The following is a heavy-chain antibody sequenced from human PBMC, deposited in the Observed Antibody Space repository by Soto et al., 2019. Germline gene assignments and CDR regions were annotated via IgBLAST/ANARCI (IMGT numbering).Heavy chain of an antibody. CDR1: GFTFSIYS. CDR2: ISSSSSTI. CDR3: ARDDDYGDYGGYGMDV. D-gene: IGHD4-17*01. Sequence: GGSLRLSCAASGFTFSIYSMNWVRQAPGKGLEWVSYISSSSSTIYYADSVKGRFTISRDNAKNSLYLQMNSLRDEDTAVYYCARDDDYGDYGGYGMDVWGQGTTVTVSS. J-gene: IGHJ6*02. V-gene: IGHV3-48*02.